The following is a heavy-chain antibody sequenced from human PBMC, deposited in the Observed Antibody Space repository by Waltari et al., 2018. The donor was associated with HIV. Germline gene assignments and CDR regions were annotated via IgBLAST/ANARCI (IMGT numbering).Heavy chain of an antibody. D-gene: IGHD2-15*01. CDR3: ARSSPRTPTDY. CDR1: GYSFINYW. Sequence: VHLVQSGAEVKKPGESLKISCKGSGYSFINYWIGWVRQKPGKGLEGMGIIYPGDSDTIYSPSFQGQVTISADKSITTAYLQWSSLKASDTAMYYCARSSPRTPTDYWGQGTLVTVSS. J-gene: IGHJ4*02. V-gene: IGHV5-51*03. CDR2: IYPGDSDT.